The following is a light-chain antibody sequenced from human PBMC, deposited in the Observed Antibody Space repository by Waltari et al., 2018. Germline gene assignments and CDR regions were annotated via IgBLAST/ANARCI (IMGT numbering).Light chain of an antibody. CDR2: KAS. CDR3: QQSVT. Sequence: DIQMTQSPSTLSASVGDRVTITCRASQSIGSWLAWYQQKPGKAPKLLIYKASSLESGVPSRFSGSGSGTEFTLTISSLQPDDFATYYCQQSVTFGQGTKVEIK. V-gene: IGKV1-5*03. J-gene: IGKJ1*01. CDR1: QSIGSW.